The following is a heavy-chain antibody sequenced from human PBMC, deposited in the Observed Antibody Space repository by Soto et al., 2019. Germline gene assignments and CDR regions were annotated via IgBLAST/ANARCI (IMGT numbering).Heavy chain of an antibody. CDR1: GYTFTGYY. V-gene: IGHV1-2*04. J-gene: IGHJ3*02. Sequence: ASVKVSCKASGYTFTGYYMHWVRQTPGQGLEWMGWINPNSGGTNYVQKFQGWVTMTRDTSISTAYMELSRLRSDDTAVYYCASLAAAGTVSAFDIWGQGTMVTVSS. D-gene: IGHD6-13*01. CDR3: ASLAAAGTVSAFDI. CDR2: INPNSGGT.